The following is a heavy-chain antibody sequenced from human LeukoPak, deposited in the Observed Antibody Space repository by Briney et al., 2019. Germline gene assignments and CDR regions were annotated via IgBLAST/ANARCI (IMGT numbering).Heavy chain of an antibody. V-gene: IGHV3-23*01. D-gene: IGHD2-15*01. J-gene: IGHJ4*02. CDR3: AKDLSRYSILDGGNY. Sequence: GGSLRLSCAASGFTFSSYVMSWVRQAPGKGLEWVSAISGSGGSTYYADSVKGRFTISRDNSKNTLYLQMSSLRAEDTAVYYCAKDLSRYSILDGGNYWGQRTLVTVSS. CDR1: GFTFSSYV. CDR2: ISGSGGST.